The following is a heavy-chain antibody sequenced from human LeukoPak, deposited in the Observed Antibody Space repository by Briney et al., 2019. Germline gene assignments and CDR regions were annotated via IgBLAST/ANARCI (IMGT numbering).Heavy chain of an antibody. D-gene: IGHD3-3*01. CDR2: IYYSGST. Sequence: SETLSLTCTVSGYSISSGYYWGWIRQPPGKGLEWIGSIYYSGSTYYNPSLKSRVTISVDTSKNQFSLKLSSVTAADTAVYYCARDQHDFDYWGQGTLVTVSS. J-gene: IGHJ4*02. CDR1: GYSISSGYY. CDR3: ARDQHDFDY. V-gene: IGHV4-38-2*02.